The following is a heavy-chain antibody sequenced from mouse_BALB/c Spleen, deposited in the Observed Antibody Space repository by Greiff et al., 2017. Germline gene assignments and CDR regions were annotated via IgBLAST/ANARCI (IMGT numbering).Heavy chain of an antibody. CDR3: ARGSDGYFFDY. J-gene: IGHJ2*01. CDR2: INPYNGDT. CDR1: GYSFTGYF. V-gene: IGHV1-20*02. Sequence: SGPELVKPGASVKISCKASGYSFTGYFMNWVMQSHGKSLEWIGRINPYNGDTFYNQKFKGKATLTVDKSSSTAHMELRSLASEDSAVYYCARGSDGYFFDYWGQGTTLTVSS. D-gene: IGHD2-3*01.